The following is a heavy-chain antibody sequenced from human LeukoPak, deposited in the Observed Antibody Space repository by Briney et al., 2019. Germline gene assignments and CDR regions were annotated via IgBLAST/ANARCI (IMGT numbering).Heavy chain of an antibody. D-gene: IGHD1-7*01. CDR3: ARDGPGGLELSLSIDY. V-gene: IGHV1-69*13. Sequence: SVKVSCKASGGTFSSYAISWVRQAPGQGLEWMGGIIPIFGTANYAQRFQGRVTITADESTSTAYMELSSLRSEDTAVYYCARDGPGGLELSLSIDYWGQGTLVTVSS. CDR1: GGTFSSYA. J-gene: IGHJ4*02. CDR2: IIPIFGTA.